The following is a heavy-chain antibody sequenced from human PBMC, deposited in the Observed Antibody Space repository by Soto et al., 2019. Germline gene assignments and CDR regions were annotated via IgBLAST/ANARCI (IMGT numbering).Heavy chain of an antibody. CDR2: IYWDGDE. CDR3: SRTPTVTADY. D-gene: IGHD2-21*02. CDR1: GFSLSTRGMG. V-gene: IGHV2-5*02. Sequence: QITLKESGPTLVKPTQPLTLTCTFSGFSLSTRGMGVGWVRQPPGKALEWLVLIYWDGDERYSPSLKSRLTITKDVSKNQVVLTMTNMDPVDTATYYCSRTPTVTADYWGQGTLVTVSS. J-gene: IGHJ1*01.